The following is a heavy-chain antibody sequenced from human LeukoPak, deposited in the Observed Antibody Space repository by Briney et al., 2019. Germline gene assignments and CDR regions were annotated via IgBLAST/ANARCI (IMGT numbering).Heavy chain of an antibody. D-gene: IGHD4-23*01. V-gene: IGHV4-59*08. J-gene: IGHJ4*02. CDR1: GGSISDYF. CDR2: GHYSGNT. CDR3: TRHPGGNDAHRFDY. Sequence: SETLSLTCTVSGGSISDYFWSWIRQPPGKGLEWIGYGHYSGNTNYNPSLEGRVTISVDTSKNQFSLNLDSVTAADTAVYYCTRHPGGNDAHRFDYWGQGILVTVSS.